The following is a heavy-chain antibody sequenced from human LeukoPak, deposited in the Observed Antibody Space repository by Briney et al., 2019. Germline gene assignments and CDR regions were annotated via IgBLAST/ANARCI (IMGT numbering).Heavy chain of an antibody. Sequence: SETLSLTCAVYGGSFSGYYWSWIRQPPGKGLEWIGEINHSGSTNYNPSLKSRVTISVDTSKNQFSLKLSSVTAADTAVYYCARDRYYYGSGSYYNRGRSDPWGQGTLVTVSS. CDR2: INHSGST. D-gene: IGHD3-10*01. CDR1: GGSFSGYY. J-gene: IGHJ5*02. V-gene: IGHV4-34*01. CDR3: ARDRYYYGSGSYYNRGRSDP.